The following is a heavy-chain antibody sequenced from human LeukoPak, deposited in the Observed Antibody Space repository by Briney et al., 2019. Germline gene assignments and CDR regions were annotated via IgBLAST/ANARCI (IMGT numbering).Heavy chain of an antibody. CDR3: ASTIVVDY. CDR1: GGSISSYY. Sequence: PSETLSLTCTVSGGSISSYYWNWIRQPPGKGLEWIGYIYYSGSTNYNPSLKSRVTMSVDTSKNQSSLKLSSVTAADTAVYYCASTIVVDYWGRGTLVTVSS. V-gene: IGHV4-59*01. CDR2: IYYSGST. D-gene: IGHD3-22*01. J-gene: IGHJ4*02.